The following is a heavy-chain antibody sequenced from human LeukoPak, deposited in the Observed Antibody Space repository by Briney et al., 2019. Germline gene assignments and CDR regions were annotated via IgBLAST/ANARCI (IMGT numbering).Heavy chain of an antibody. J-gene: IGHJ4*02. Sequence: PSETLSLTCTVPDGSISSTTYYWGWIRQPPGKDLEWIGSIYYSGNTYYNPSLKSRVTISVDTSKNQFSLKLSSVTAADTAVYYCARGLSPWDPRGYFDYWGQGTLVTVSS. V-gene: IGHV4-39*07. CDR2: IYYSGNT. CDR1: DGSISSTTYY. D-gene: IGHD1-26*01. CDR3: ARGLSPWDPRGYFDY.